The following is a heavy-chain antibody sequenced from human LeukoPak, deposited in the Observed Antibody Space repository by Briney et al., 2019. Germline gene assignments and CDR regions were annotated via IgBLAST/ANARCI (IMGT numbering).Heavy chain of an antibody. CDR3: ARAYYYDSSGYHY. CDR2: ISSSSSYI. Sequence: GGSLRLSCAASGLTSSSYSMNWVRQAPGKGLEWVSSISSSSSYIYYADSVKGRFTISRDNAKNSLYLQMNSLRAEDTAVYYCARAYYYDSSGYHYWGQGTLVTVSS. J-gene: IGHJ4*02. V-gene: IGHV3-21*01. CDR1: GLTSSSYS. D-gene: IGHD3-22*01.